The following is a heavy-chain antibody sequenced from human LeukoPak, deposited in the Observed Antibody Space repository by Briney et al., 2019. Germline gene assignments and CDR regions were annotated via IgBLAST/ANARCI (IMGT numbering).Heavy chain of an antibody. CDR2: ISYDGSNK. CDR3: ARGDRVGVTTGHFDY. D-gene: IGHD1-26*01. V-gene: IGHV3-30-3*01. J-gene: IGHJ4*02. CDR1: GFTFSRYA. Sequence: PGGSLRLSCAASGFTFSRYAMHWVRQAPGKGLEWVAFISYDGSNKYFADSVKGRFTISRDNSKNTLYLQMNSLRAEDTAVYYCARGDRVGVTTGHFDYWGQGTLVTVSS.